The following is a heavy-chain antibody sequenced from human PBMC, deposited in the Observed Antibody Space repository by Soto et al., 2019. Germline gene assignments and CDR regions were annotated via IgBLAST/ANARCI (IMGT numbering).Heavy chain of an antibody. J-gene: IGHJ6*02. CDR2: ISAYNGNT. Sequence: GASVKVSCKASGYTFTSYGISWVRQAPGQGLEWMGWISAYNGNTNYAQKLQGRVTMTTDTSISTAYMELSSLRSEDTAVYYCARSGVTYYYYGMDVWGQGTTVTVSS. CDR3: ARSGVTYYYYGMDV. V-gene: IGHV1-18*01. D-gene: IGHD4-4*01. CDR1: GYTFTSYG.